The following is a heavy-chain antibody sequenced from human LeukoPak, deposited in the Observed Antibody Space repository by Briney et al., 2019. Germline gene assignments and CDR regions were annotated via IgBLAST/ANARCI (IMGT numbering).Heavy chain of an antibody. V-gene: IGHV3-21*01. CDR1: GFTFSSYS. Sequence: TGGSLRLSCAASGFTFSSYSMNWVRQAPGKGLGWVSSISSSSSYIYYADSVKGRFTISRDNAKNSLYLQMNSLRAEDTAVYYCARTKRYYDILTGRVYYYGMDVWGQGTTVTVSS. D-gene: IGHD3-9*01. CDR3: ARTKRYYDILTGRVYYYGMDV. J-gene: IGHJ6*02. CDR2: ISSSSSYI.